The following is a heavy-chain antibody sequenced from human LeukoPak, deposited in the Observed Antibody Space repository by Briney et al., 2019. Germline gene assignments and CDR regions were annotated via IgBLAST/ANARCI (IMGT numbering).Heavy chain of an antibody. CDR1: DGSISSGGYY. J-gene: IGHJ4*02. CDR2: IYNNGNT. Sequence: SETLSLTCTVSDGSISSGGYYWSWIRQHPDKGLEWIGYIYNNGNTYYIPSLKRRIAMSVDTSKSQFSLKLSSVTAADTAVYYCATDNSYGSGSYYTWGQGTLVTVSS. CDR3: ATDNSYGSGSYYT. V-gene: IGHV4-31*03. D-gene: IGHD3-10*01.